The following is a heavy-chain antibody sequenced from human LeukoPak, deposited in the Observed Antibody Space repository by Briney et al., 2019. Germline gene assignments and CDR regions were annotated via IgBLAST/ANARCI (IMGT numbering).Heavy chain of an antibody. J-gene: IGHJ3*02. CDR3: ARRSSSRAFDI. D-gene: IGHD6-6*01. V-gene: IGHV3-23*01. CDR2: ISAGGATT. CDR1: GFTFSSYA. Sequence: PGGSLRLSCAASGFTFSSYAMSWVRQAPGKGLEWVSGISAGGATTIYADSVKGRFTISRDNSKNTLYLQMTSLRAEDAAIYYCARRSSSRAFDILGQGTMVTVSS.